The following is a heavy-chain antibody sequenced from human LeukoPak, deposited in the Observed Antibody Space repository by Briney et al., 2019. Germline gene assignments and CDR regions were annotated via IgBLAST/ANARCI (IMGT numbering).Heavy chain of an antibody. CDR2: INHSGST. J-gene: IGHJ4*02. CDR3: ARDTMPKGYCSGGSCGYFDY. D-gene: IGHD2-15*01. Sequence: SETLSLTCTVSGGSISSSSYYWGWIRQPPGKGLEWIGEINHSGSTNYNPSLKSRVTISVDTSKNQFSLKLSSVTAADTAVYYCARDTMPKGYCSGGSCGYFDYWGQGTLVTVSS. CDR1: GGSISSSSYY. V-gene: IGHV4-39*07.